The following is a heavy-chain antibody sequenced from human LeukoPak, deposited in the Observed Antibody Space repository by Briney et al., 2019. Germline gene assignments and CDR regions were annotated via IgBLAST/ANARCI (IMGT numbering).Heavy chain of an antibody. CDR2: INSDGSST. D-gene: IGHD6-19*01. V-gene: IGHV3-74*01. Sequence: GGSLRLSCAASGFTFSSYWMHWVRHAPGKGLVWVSRINSDGSSTSYADSVKGRFTISRDNAKNTLYLQMNSLRAEDTAVYYCARVGRSGWYVHPSDAFDIWGQGTMVTVSS. CDR3: ARVGRSGWYVHPSDAFDI. J-gene: IGHJ3*02. CDR1: GFTFSSYW.